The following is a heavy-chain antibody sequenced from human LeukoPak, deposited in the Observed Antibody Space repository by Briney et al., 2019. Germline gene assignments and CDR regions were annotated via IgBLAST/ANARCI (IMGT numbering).Heavy chain of an antibody. Sequence: GGSLRLSCAASGFSFSIYAVSWVRQAPGKGLEWVSGISDGGSRTYYADSVKGRFTISRDDSKNTLYLQMNSLRAEDTAVYYCAKSQGSGYYRGHIDYWGQGTLVTVSA. V-gene: IGHV3-23*01. CDR2: ISDGGSRT. CDR1: GFSFSIYA. CDR3: AKSQGSGYYRGHIDY. D-gene: IGHD3-22*01. J-gene: IGHJ4*02.